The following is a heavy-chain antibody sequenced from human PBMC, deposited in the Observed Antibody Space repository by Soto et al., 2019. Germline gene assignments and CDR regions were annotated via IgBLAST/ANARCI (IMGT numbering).Heavy chain of an antibody. Sequence: PGGSLRLSCAASGFTFSSYAMHWVRQAPGKGLEWVAVISYDGSNKYYADSVKGRFTISRDNSKNTLYLQMNSLRAEDTAVYYCARERVLGYCSRTSCYTSYYFDYWGQGTLVTVSS. CDR1: GFTFSSYA. CDR3: ARERVLGYCSRTSCYTSYYFDY. CDR2: ISYDGSNK. D-gene: IGHD2-2*02. V-gene: IGHV3-30-3*01. J-gene: IGHJ4*02.